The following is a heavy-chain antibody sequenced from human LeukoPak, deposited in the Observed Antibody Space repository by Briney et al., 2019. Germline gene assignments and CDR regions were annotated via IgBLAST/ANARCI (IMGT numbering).Heavy chain of an antibody. D-gene: IGHD5-24*01. CDR3: AKDITTGDGFNYFVNPHGGFDI. CDR1: GFTFDDYA. J-gene: IGHJ3*02. V-gene: IGHV3-9*01. CDR2: ISWNSGSI. Sequence: PGGSLRLSCAASGFTFDDYAMHWVRQAPGKGLEWVSGISWNSGSIGYADSVKGRFTISRDNAKNSLYLQMNSLRTEDTALYYCAKDITTGDGFNYFVNPHGGFDIWGQGTMVTISS.